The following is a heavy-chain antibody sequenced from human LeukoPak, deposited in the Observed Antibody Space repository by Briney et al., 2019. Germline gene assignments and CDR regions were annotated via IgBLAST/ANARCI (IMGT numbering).Heavy chain of an antibody. CDR1: GFAFSSRA. D-gene: IGHD4-11*01. CDR3: ADSNYWYPVDY. CDR2: VSDDGGNK. Sequence: GGSLRLSCAASGFAFSSRAMHWVRQAPGKGLEWVAVVSDDGGNKYYADAVKGRFTISRDNSKNTLYLQMNSLRAEDTAVYYCADSNYWYPVDYWGQGTLVTVSS. V-gene: IGHV3-30-3*01. J-gene: IGHJ4*02.